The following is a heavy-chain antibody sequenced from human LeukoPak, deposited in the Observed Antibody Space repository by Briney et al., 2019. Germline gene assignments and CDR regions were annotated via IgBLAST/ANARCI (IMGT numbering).Heavy chain of an antibody. Sequence: SKTLSLTWTLSGGSISNNYWNWIRQPPGKGLEWIGYIYYTGSTSYNPSLTSRVTISLDTSRSHFSLSLSSVTAADTAMYYCARRVWISSSFAFDIWGPGSMVTVSS. D-gene: IGHD6-13*01. CDR3: ARRVWISSSFAFDI. CDR2: IYYTGST. V-gene: IGHV4-59*01. J-gene: IGHJ3*02. CDR1: GGSISNNY.